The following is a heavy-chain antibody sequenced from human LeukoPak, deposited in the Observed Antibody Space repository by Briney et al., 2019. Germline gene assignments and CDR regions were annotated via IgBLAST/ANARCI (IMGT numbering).Heavy chain of an antibody. CDR3: ARGYDYNWFDP. CDR2: LNSDGSST. Sequence: PGGSLRLSCAASGFTFSSYWMHWVRQAPGKGLVWVSRLNSDGSSTDYADSVKGRFTISRDNARNTLYLQMNSLRAEDTALYYCARGYDYNWFDPWGQGTLVTVSS. D-gene: IGHD5-12*01. CDR1: GFTFSSYW. V-gene: IGHV3-74*01. J-gene: IGHJ5*02.